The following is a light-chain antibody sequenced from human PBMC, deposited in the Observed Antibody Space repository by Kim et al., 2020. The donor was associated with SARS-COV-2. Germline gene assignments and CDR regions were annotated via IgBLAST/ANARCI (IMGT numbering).Light chain of an antibody. CDR2: RNN. V-gene: IGLV1-47*01. J-gene: IGLJ3*02. CDR3: AAWDDSLSAWV. Sequence: QSVLTQPPSASGAPGQRVTISCSGSSSNIGSYYVYWYQQFPGTAPKLLIYRNNQRPSGVPDRFSGSKSGTSASLAISGLRSEDEADYYCAAWDDSLSAWVFGGGTQLTVL. CDR1: SSNIGSYY.